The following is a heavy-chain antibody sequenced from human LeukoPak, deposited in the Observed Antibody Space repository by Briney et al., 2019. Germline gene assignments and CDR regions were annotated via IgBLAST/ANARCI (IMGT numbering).Heavy chain of an antibody. D-gene: IGHD3-10*01. CDR1: GGSISSNSYY. Sequence: SETLSLTCTVSGGSISSNSYYWGWIRQPPGKGLEWIASIDYSGSMYDNPSLESRLTISLDTSKNQFSLKLSSVTAADTAVYYCARLWKWGSGTYYKPLNWFDPWGQGTLVTVSS. V-gene: IGHV4-39*07. J-gene: IGHJ5*02. CDR3: ARLWKWGSGTYYKPLNWFDP. CDR2: IDYSGSM.